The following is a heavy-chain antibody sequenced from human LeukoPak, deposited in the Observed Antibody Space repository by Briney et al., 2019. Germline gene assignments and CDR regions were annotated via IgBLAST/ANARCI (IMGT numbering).Heavy chain of an antibody. CDR2: ISSSSSTI. D-gene: IGHD6-13*01. V-gene: IGHV3-48*01. CDR1: GFTFSSYS. Sequence: PGGSLRLSCAASGFTFSSYSMNWVRQAPGKGLEWVSYISSSSSTIYYADSVKGRFTISRDNAKNSLYLQMNSLRAEDTAVYYCARGYRGSSGYFDYWGQGTLVTVSS. CDR3: ARGYRGSSGYFDY. J-gene: IGHJ4*02.